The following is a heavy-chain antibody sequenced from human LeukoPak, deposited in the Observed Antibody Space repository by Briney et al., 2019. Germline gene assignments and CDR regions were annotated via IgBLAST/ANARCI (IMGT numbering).Heavy chain of an antibody. Sequence: ASVKVSCKASGYTFTSCGISWVRQAPGQGLEWMGWISAYNGNTNYAQKLQGRVTMTTDTSTSTAYMELRSLRSDDTAVYYCARVRGSHCSGGSCYPIYADYWGQGTLVTVSS. CDR3: ARVRGSHCSGGSCYPIYADY. D-gene: IGHD2-15*01. CDR1: GYTFTSCG. CDR2: ISAYNGNT. J-gene: IGHJ4*02. V-gene: IGHV1-18*01.